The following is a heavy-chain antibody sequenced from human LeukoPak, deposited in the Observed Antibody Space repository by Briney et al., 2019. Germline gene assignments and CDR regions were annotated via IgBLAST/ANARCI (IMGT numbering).Heavy chain of an antibody. V-gene: IGHV4-30-2*01. D-gene: IGHD3-22*01. CDR1: GGSISSGGYS. CDR2: IYHSGST. CDR3: AGCPYDSSGYYDY. J-gene: IGHJ4*02. Sequence: SQTLSLTCAVSGGSISSGGYSWSWIRQPPGKGLEWIGYIYHSGSTYYNPSLKSRVTISVDRSKNQFSLKLSSVTAADTAVYYCAGCPYDSSGYYDYWGQGTLVTVSS.